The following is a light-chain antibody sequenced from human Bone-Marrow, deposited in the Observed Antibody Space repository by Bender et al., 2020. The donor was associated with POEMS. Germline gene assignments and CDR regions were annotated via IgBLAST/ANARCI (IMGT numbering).Light chain of an antibody. CDR1: NNDVGNYNF. V-gene: IGLV2-14*03. J-gene: IGLJ3*02. CDR3: NSYKGSGTWV. CDR2: DVT. Sequence: QSALTQPRSVSGSPGQSVTISCTGTNNDVGNYNFVSWYQQHPGKAPKLMIYDVTNRPSGVSNRFSGSKSGNTASLTISGLQAEDEADYYCNSYKGSGTWVFGGGTKLTVL.